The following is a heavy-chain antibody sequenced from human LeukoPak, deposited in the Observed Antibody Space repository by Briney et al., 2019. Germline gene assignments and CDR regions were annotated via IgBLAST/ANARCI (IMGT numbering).Heavy chain of an antibody. V-gene: IGHV4-61*02. J-gene: IGHJ4*02. Sequence: SETLSLTCTVSGYSISSGYYWSWIRQPAGKGLEWIGRIYTSGSTNYNPSLKSRVTISVDTSKNQFSLKLSSVTAADTAVYYCARLGGWKWRYCSGGSCYSNFDYWGQGTLVTVSS. CDR2: IYTSGST. D-gene: IGHD2-15*01. CDR3: ARLGGWKWRYCSGGSCYSNFDY. CDR1: GYSISSGYY.